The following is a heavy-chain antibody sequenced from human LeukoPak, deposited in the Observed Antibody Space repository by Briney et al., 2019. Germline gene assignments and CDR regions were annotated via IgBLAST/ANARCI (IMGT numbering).Heavy chain of an antibody. CDR3: ARDSYYYDSSGYYPYYYYGMDV. Sequence: PGGSLRLSCAASGFTFSNYWMSWVRQAPGKGLEWVANIKRDGSERYYVDSVKGRFTISRDNAENSLGLQMNSLRAEDTAVYYCARDSYYYDSSGYYPYYYYGMDVWGQGTTVTVSS. J-gene: IGHJ6*02. CDR2: IKRDGSER. V-gene: IGHV3-7*01. CDR1: GFTFSNYW. D-gene: IGHD3-22*01.